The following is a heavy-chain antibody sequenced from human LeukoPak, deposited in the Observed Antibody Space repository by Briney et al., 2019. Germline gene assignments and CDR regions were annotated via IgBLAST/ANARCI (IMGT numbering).Heavy chain of an antibody. D-gene: IGHD4-23*01. Sequence: GGSLRLSCAASGFTFSSYGMHWVRQAPGKGLEWVAVIWYDGSNKYYADSVKGRFTISRDNSKNTLYLQMNSLRAEDTAVYYCATTLPAYGGLGGYWGQGTLVTVSS. J-gene: IGHJ4*02. CDR2: IWYDGSNK. CDR3: ATTLPAYGGLGGY. CDR1: GFTFSSYG. V-gene: IGHV3-30*02.